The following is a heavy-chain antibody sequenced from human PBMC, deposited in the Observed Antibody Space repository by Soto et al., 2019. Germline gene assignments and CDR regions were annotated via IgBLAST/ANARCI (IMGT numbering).Heavy chain of an antibody. Sequence: EVQLVESGGGLVQPGGSLRLSCAASGFTFSSYAMHWVRQAPGKGLEYVSAISSNGGSTYYANSVKGRFTISRDNSKNTRYLQMGSLRAEDMAVYYFARDGCGGDCYSAYAFDIWGQGTMVTVSS. CDR2: ISSNGGST. V-gene: IGHV3-64*01. CDR1: GFTFSSYA. J-gene: IGHJ3*02. D-gene: IGHD2-21*02. CDR3: ARDGCGGDCYSAYAFDI.